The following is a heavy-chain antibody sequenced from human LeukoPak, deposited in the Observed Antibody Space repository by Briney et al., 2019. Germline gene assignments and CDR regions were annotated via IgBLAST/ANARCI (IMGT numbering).Heavy chain of an antibody. CDR1: GFTFSSYW. V-gene: IGHV3-7*01. CDR3: VKVAKYYYGSETYYFFEH. Sequence: GGSLRLSCAASGFTFSSYWMTWVRQASGKGLEWVANIKQDGSEEYYVDSVKGRFTISRDNAKNSLYLQMNSLRVEDTAIYYCVKVAKYYYGSETYYFFEHWGQGTPVTASS. D-gene: IGHD3-10*01. J-gene: IGHJ4*02. CDR2: IKQDGSEE.